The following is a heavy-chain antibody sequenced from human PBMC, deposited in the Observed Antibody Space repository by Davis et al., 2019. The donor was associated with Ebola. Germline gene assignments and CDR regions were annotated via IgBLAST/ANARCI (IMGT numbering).Heavy chain of an antibody. V-gene: IGHV1-18*01. J-gene: IGHJ4*02. CDR2: IRPNRGQT. CDR1: GYAFRNYG. Sequence: ASVNVSCKASGYAFRNYGIHWVRQAPGQGLEWMGWIRPNRGQTNYEQRLQARVTMTTDTSTTTAYMELRNLTSDDTAVYYCARAIAAAGFPGIDYWGQGTLVTVSS. CDR3: ARAIAAAGFPGIDY. D-gene: IGHD6-13*01.